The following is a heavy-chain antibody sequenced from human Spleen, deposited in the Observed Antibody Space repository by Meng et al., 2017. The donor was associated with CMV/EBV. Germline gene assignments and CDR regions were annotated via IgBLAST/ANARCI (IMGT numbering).Heavy chain of an antibody. CDR3: ASGVRRGRFDP. Sequence: SLTCAVYGGSFSGYYWSGIRQPPGKGLEWIGEINHSGSTNYNPSLKSRVTISVDTSKNQFSLKLSSVTAADTAVYYCASGVRRGRFDPWGQGTLVTVSS. CDR2: INHSGST. D-gene: IGHD1-1*01. J-gene: IGHJ5*02. CDR1: GGSFSGYY. V-gene: IGHV4-34*01.